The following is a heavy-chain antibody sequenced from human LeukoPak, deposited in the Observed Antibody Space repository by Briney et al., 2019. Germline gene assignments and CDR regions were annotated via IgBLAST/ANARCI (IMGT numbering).Heavy chain of an antibody. V-gene: IGHV4-4*07. D-gene: IGHD6-13*01. J-gene: IGHJ4*02. Sequence: SETLSLTCTVSGGSISSYYWSWIRQPAGKGLEWIGRIYTSGSTNYNPSLKSRVTISVDKSKNQFSLKLSSVTAADTAVYYCARELAAVTWYYFDYRGQGTLVTVSS. CDR3: ARELAAVTWYYFDY. CDR2: IYTSGST. CDR1: GGSISSYY.